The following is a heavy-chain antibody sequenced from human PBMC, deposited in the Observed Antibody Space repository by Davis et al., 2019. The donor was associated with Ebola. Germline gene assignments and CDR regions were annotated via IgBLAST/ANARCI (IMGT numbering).Heavy chain of an antibody. Sequence: MPSETLSLTCTVSGASISSSNYYWGWIRQPPGKGLEWIGDINHSGSTNYNPSLKSRLTISVDTSKNQFSLRLNSLTAADTAVYYCARGGCSSASCYQWAFDLWGRGTLVTVSS. D-gene: IGHD2-2*01. CDR3: ARGGCSSASCYQWAFDL. J-gene: IGHJ2*01. V-gene: IGHV4-39*07. CDR2: INHSGST. CDR1: GASISSSNYY.